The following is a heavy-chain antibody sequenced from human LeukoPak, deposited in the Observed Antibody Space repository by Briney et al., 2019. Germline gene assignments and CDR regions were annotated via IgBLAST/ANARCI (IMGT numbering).Heavy chain of an antibody. CDR2: ISTSSTNT. CDR1: GFTFSDYY. Sequence: GGSLRLSCAASGFTFSDYYMSWVRQAPGKGLEWVSYISTSSTNTKYADSVKGRFTVSRANVKNSLYLQMNNLRVEDTAVFYCASTGQGYTYGFDYWGQGTLVTVSP. CDR3: ASTGQGYTYGFDY. D-gene: IGHD5-18*01. V-gene: IGHV3-11*03. J-gene: IGHJ4*02.